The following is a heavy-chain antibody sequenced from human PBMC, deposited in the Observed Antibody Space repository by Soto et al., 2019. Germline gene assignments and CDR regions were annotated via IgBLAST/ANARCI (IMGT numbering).Heavy chain of an antibody. Sequence: PAETLSLTCTASGGSISSYYWSWIRQPPGKGLEWIGYIYYSGSTNYNPSLKGRLTISVDTAKNQFSLKLSYVTAADTAVYYCASGYYYDSSGSPKQDYYYGMDVWGQGTTVTVSS. D-gene: IGHD3-22*01. J-gene: IGHJ6*02. V-gene: IGHV4-59*01. CDR3: ASGYYYDSSGSPKQDYYYGMDV. CDR2: IYYSGST. CDR1: GGSISSYY.